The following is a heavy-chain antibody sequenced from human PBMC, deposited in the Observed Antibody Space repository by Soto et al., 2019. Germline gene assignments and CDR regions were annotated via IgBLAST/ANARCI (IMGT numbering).Heavy chain of an antibody. J-gene: IGHJ1*01. V-gene: IGHV1-18*01. Sequence: ASVKVSRKASGYIFSNYGISWVRQAPGQGLEWVGWISTYNANTYYAQKFQGRVTMTTDTSTSTAYMELRSLRSDDTAVFYCARERDGSSWSSAESLQYWGQGTLVTVSS. CDR2: ISTYNANT. D-gene: IGHD6-13*01. CDR1: GYIFSNYG. CDR3: ARERDGSSWSSAESLQY.